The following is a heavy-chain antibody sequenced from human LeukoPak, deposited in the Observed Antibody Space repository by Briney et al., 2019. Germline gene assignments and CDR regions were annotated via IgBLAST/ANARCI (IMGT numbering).Heavy chain of an antibody. CDR1: GGTFSSYA. J-gene: IGHJ4*02. D-gene: IGHD3-9*01. Sequence: ASVKVSCKASGGTFSSYAISWVRQAPGQGLEWMGGIIPIFGTANYAQKFQGRVTITADKSTSRAYMELSSPRSEDTAVYYCARPYYDILTGYYHYYLDYWGQGTLVTVSS. CDR2: IIPIFGTA. V-gene: IGHV1-69*06. CDR3: ARPYYDILTGYYHYYLDY.